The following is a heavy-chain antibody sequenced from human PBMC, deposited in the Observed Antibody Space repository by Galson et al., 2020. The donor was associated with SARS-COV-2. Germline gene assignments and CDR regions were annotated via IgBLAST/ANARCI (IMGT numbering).Heavy chain of an antibody. CDR3: VRFSPYYYYYSMDV. J-gene: IGHJ6*02. CDR2: ISSSSSYI. V-gene: IGHV3-21*01. CDR1: GFTFSSYS. Sequence: GGSLRPSCAASGFTFSSYSMNWVRQAPGKGLEWVSSISSSSSYIYYADSVKGRFTISRDNAKNSLYLQMNSLRAEDTAVYYCVRFSPYYYYYSMDVWGQGTTVTVSS.